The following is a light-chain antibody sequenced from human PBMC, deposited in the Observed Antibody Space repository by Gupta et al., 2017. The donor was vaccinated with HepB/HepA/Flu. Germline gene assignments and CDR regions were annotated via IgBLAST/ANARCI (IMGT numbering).Light chain of an antibody. CDR3: QTWGTSRGV. J-gene: IGLJ2*01. Sequence: QLVLTQSLSASASLGASVRPTCTLSSGHSSYAIAWHQQQPEKGPRYLMKLISDGSHSKGDGIPYRFSGSSSGAERYLTISSLQSEDEADYYCQTWGTSRGVFGGGTKLTVL. V-gene: IGLV4-69*01. CDR1: SGHSSYA. CDR2: LISDGSH.